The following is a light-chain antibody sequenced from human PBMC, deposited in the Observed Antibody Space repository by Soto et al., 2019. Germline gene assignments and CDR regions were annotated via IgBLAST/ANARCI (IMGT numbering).Light chain of an antibody. J-gene: IGKJ1*01. CDR2: GAS. CDR3: QPYNAYSWT. CDR1: QSISSN. Sequence: EILSVQSPGTRSVSRGGRAIGWCRVSQSISSNLAWYRQTTGKPPRLLIYGASTRATGIPDRFSGIRYRTEFTLALRRLQPDDFETHYCQPYNAYSWTFSQGTKVDIK. V-gene: IGKV3-15*01.